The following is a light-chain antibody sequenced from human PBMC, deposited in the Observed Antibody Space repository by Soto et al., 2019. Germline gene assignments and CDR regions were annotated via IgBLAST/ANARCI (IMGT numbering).Light chain of an antibody. CDR2: DAS. Sequence: DIQMTQSPSSLSASVGDRVTITCQASQDISNYLNWYQQKPGKAPKLLIYDASKLETGVPSRSSGSGSGTDFTFTISSPQPEDIATYYCQQYDNLPLTFGGGTKVEIK. V-gene: IGKV1-33*01. CDR1: QDISNY. J-gene: IGKJ4*01. CDR3: QQYDNLPLT.